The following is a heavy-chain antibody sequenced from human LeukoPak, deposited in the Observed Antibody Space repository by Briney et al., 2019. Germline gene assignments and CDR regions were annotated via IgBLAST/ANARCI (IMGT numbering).Heavy chain of an antibody. CDR2: ISSSGNTI. CDR3: ARDRDYYYDSSGYYLGY. J-gene: IGHJ4*02. V-gene: IGHV3-11*01. CDR1: GFTFSDYY. D-gene: IGHD3-22*01. Sequence: GGSPRLSCAASGFTFSDYYMSWIRQAPGKGLEWVSYISSSGNTIYYVDSVKGRFTISRDNAKKSLYLQMNSLRAEDTAVYYCARDRDYYYDSSGYYLGYWGQGTLVTVSS.